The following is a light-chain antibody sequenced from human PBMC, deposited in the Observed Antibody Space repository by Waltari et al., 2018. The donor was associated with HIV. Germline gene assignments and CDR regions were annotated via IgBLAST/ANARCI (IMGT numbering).Light chain of an antibody. V-gene: IGLV1-40*01. CDR3: QSYDSSLSGHVL. CDR1: RSNIGAGYY. CDR2: DNS. J-gene: IGLJ2*01. Sequence: QSVLTQPPSVSGAPGQRVTISRTGSRSNIGAGYYVHWYQQLPGTAPKLLIYDNSHRPSGVPARFSGSKSGTPASLAITGLQTEDEAEYYCQSYDSSLSGHVLFGGGTILTVL.